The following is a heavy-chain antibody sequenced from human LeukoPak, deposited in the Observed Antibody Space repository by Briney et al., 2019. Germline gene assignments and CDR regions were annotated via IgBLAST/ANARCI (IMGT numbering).Heavy chain of an antibody. J-gene: IGHJ4*02. CDR1: GGSFSGYY. V-gene: IGHV4-34*01. Sequence: SETLSLTCAVYGGSFSGYYWGWLRQPPGRGLEWIGTIYHSGSTYYNPSLKSRVTMSVDTSKNQFSLKLSSVTAADTAVYYCARDGSGYPFDYWGQGTLVTVSS. CDR2: IYHSGST. D-gene: IGHD3-22*01. CDR3: ARDGSGYPFDY.